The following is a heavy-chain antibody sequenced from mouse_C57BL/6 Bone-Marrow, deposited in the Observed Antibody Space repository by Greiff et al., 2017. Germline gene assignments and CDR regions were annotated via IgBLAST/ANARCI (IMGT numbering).Heavy chain of an antibody. J-gene: IGHJ2*01. V-gene: IGHV1-55*01. Sequence: VQLQQPGAELVKPGASVKMSCKASGYTFTSYWITWVKQRPGQGLEWIGDIYPGSGSTNYNEKFKSKATLTVDTSSSTAYMQLSSLTSEDSAVYYCARCSYYGSSYFDYWGQGTTLTVSA. CDR3: ARCSYYGSSYFDY. CDR2: IYPGSGST. D-gene: IGHD1-1*01. CDR1: GYTFTSYW.